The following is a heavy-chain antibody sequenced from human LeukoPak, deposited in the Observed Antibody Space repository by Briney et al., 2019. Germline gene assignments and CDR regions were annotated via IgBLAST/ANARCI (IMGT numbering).Heavy chain of an antibody. CDR3: ASYYDSSGYYAY. J-gene: IGHJ4*02. CDR1: GFTFSSYA. D-gene: IGHD3-22*01. CDR2: ISYDGSNK. V-gene: IGHV3-30-3*01. Sequence: GGSLRLSCAASGFTFSSYAMHWVRQAPGKGLEWVAVISYDGSNKYYADSVKGRFTISRDNSKNTLYLQMNSLRAEDTAVYYCASYYDSSGYYAYWGQGTLVTVSS.